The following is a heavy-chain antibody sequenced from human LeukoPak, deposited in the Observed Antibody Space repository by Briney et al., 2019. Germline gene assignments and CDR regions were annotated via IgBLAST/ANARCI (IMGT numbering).Heavy chain of an antibody. CDR1: GGSISSYY. Sequence: SETLSLTCTVSGGSISSYYWSWIRQPPGKGLEWIGSIYHSGSTYYNPSLKSRVTISVDTSKNQFSLKLSSVTAADTAVYYCARAGLEWLSSPFDYWGQGTLVTVSS. CDR3: ARAGLEWLSSPFDY. CDR2: IYHSGST. J-gene: IGHJ4*02. V-gene: IGHV4-38-2*02. D-gene: IGHD3-3*01.